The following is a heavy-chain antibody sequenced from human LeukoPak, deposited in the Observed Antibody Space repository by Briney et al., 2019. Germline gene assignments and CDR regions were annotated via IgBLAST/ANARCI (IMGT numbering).Heavy chain of an antibody. J-gene: IGHJ4*02. Sequence: GGSLRLSCAASGFTFSSYAMSWVRQAPGKGLEWVSAISGSGGSTYYADPVKGRFTISRDNSKNTLYLQMNSLRAEDTAVYYCAKGLHITMIVVVTSGYFDYWGQGTLVTVSS. CDR1: GFTFSSYA. CDR3: AKGLHITMIVVVTSGYFDY. CDR2: ISGSGGST. D-gene: IGHD3-22*01. V-gene: IGHV3-23*01.